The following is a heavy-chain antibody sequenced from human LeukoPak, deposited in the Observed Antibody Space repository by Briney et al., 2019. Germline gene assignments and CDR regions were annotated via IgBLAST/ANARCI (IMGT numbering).Heavy chain of an antibody. D-gene: IGHD2-8*01. Sequence: GGSLRLSCAASGFTVSSYHMIWVRQAPGKGLEWVSIIYSGDSTYYADSVKGRFTISRDNSKNTLYLQMNSLRAEDTAVYYCAMPKMLDAFDIWGQGTMVTVSS. CDR3: AMPKMLDAFDI. V-gene: IGHV3-53*01. CDR1: GFTVSSYH. CDR2: IYSGDST. J-gene: IGHJ3*02.